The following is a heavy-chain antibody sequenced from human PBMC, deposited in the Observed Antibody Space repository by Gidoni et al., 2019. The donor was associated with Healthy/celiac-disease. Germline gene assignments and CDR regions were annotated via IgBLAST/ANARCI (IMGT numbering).Heavy chain of an antibody. CDR2: IYYSGST. V-gene: IGHV4-39*01. Sequence: GKGLEWIGSIYYSGSTYYNPSLKSRVTISVDTSKNQFSLKLSSVTAADTAVYYCASPESTVVVPAAIPYWGQGTLVTVSS. J-gene: IGHJ4*02. CDR3: ASPESTVVVPAAIPY. D-gene: IGHD2-2*02.